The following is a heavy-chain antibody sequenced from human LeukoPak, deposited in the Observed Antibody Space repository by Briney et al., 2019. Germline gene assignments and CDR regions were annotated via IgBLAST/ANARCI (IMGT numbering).Heavy chain of an antibody. Sequence: GASVKVSCKASGYTFTSYGISWVRQAPGQGLEWMGWISAYNGNTNYAQKLQGRVTMTTDTSTSTAYMELRSLRSDDTAVYYCARDSGGYYDFWSGYSLAPRGDWYFDLWGRGTLVTVSS. CDR1: GYTFTSYG. D-gene: IGHD3-3*01. CDR2: ISAYNGNT. J-gene: IGHJ2*01. CDR3: ARDSGGYYDFWSGYSLAPRGDWYFDL. V-gene: IGHV1-18*01.